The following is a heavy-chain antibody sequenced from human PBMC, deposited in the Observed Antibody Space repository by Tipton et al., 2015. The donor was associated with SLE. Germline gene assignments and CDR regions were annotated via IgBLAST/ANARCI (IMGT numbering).Heavy chain of an antibody. Sequence: TLSLTCTVSGGSISSYYWSWIRQPPGKGLEWIGYIYYSGSTNYNPSLKSRVTISVDTSKNQFSLKLSSVTAADTAVYYCARRRWALDIWGQGTMVTVSS. CDR3: ARRRWALDI. V-gene: IGHV4-59*08. D-gene: IGHD4-23*01. CDR1: GGSISSYY. CDR2: IYYSGST. J-gene: IGHJ3*02.